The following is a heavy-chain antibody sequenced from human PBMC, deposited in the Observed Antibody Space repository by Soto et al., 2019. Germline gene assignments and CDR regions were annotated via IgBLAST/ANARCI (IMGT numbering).Heavy chain of an antibody. CDR1: WFSLSNARMG. CDR2: IFSNDEK. Sequence: SGPTLVNPTETLTLTCTLSWFSLSNARMGVSWIRQPPGKALEWLAHIFSNDEKTYSTSLKSRLTISKDTSESQVVLTMTNMDPVDTATYYCARIRGSSPDYYYYYGMDVWGQGPTVTVSS. D-gene: IGHD6-6*01. J-gene: IGHJ6*02. V-gene: IGHV2-26*01. CDR3: ARIRGSSPDYYYYYGMDV.